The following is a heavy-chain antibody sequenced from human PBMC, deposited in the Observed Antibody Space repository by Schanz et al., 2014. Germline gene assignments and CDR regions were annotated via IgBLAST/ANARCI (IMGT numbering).Heavy chain of an antibody. J-gene: IGHJ5*02. CDR1: GFTFSGFW. Sequence: EVQLVESGGGLVQPGKSLRLSCAASGFTFSGFWMTWVRQAPGKGLEWVANIKKDGSEKYYVDSVKGRFTISRDNAKNSLFLQMNSLRPEDTAVYYCARGRVQESWGQGTLVTVSS. CDR3: ARGRVQES. CDR2: IKKDGSEK. V-gene: IGHV3-7*01. D-gene: IGHD3-3*01.